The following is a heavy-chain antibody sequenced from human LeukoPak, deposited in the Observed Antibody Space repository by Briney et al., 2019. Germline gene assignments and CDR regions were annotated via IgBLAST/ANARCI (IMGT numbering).Heavy chain of an antibody. Sequence: PSETLSLTCTVSGDSISRYYWSWIRQPAGKGLEWIGRIYTSGSTNYNPSLKSRVTISVDTSKNQFSLKLSSVTAADTAVYYCARTSVATITFNWFDPWGQGTLVTVSS. CDR3: ARTSVATITFNWFDP. CDR2: IYTSGST. CDR1: GDSISRYY. D-gene: IGHD5-12*01. V-gene: IGHV4-4*07. J-gene: IGHJ5*02.